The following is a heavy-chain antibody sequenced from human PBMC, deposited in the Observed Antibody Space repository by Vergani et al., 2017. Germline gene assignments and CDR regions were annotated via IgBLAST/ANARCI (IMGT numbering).Heavy chain of an antibody. Sequence: EVQLVESGGGLVKPGGSLRLSCAASVFTFGGYGMTGVGQAPGKGREGVANIKQDGSEKYYVDPVKGRFTISRDNAKNTLYLQMNSLRAEDTAVYYCARALGSGSYLGYYFDYWGQGTLVTVSS. CDR2: IKQDGSEK. CDR1: VFTFGGYG. V-gene: IGHV3-7*03. D-gene: IGHD1-26*01. CDR3: ARALGSGSYLGYYFDY. J-gene: IGHJ4*02.